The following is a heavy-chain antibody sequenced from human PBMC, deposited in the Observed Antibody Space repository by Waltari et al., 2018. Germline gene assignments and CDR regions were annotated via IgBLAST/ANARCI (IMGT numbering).Heavy chain of an antibody. CDR3: ATDPLHFWHAYYFDY. Sequence: EVKLLESGGGLVQPGGSLRLSCAASGFTFSSYAMSWVRQAPGKGLEWFSAISGSVGSTYSADSVKGLFTISRDNSKNTLYLQMNSLRSEDTAVYYCATDPLHFWHAYYFDYWGQGTLVTVSS. J-gene: IGHJ4*02. V-gene: IGHV3-23*01. D-gene: IGHD3-3*02. CDR2: ISGSVGST. CDR1: GFTFSSYA.